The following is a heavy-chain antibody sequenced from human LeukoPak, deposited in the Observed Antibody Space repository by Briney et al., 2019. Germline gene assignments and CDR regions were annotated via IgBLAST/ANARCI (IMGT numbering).Heavy chain of an antibody. CDR3: AASTYYYDSSGYYYVDY. CDR2: IIPILCIA. V-gene: IGHV1-69*02. CDR1: TFSSYT. J-gene: IGHJ4*02. Sequence: TFSSYTXXWVRQARGQGLXWXGXIIPILCIANYAQKFHGTVTIPADKSTSTAYMELSSLRSEDTAVYYCAASTYYYDSSGYYYVDYWGQGTLVTVSS. D-gene: IGHD3-22*01.